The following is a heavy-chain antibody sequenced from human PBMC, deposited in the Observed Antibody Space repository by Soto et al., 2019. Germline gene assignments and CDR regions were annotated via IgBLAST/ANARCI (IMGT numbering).Heavy chain of an antibody. CDR1: GGTFSSYA. Sequence: GASVKVSCKASGGTFSSYAISWVRQAPGQGLEWMGGIIPIFGTANYAQKFQGRVTITADKSTSTAYMELSSLRSEDTAVYYCARSTIRTIFGVFPLGMDVWGQGTTGTVSS. J-gene: IGHJ6*02. CDR3: ARSTIRTIFGVFPLGMDV. D-gene: IGHD3-3*01. V-gene: IGHV1-69*06. CDR2: IIPIFGTA.